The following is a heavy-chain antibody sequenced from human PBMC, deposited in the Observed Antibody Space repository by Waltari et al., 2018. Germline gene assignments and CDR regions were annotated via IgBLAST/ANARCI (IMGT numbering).Heavy chain of an antibody. CDR1: GGSISSGGYY. CDR3: ANAVGLGYLAYYYYGMDV. D-gene: IGHD5-18*01. Sequence: VQLQESGPGLVKPSQTLSLTCTVSGGSISSGGYYWSWIRQHPGKGLEWVSAISGSGGSTYYADSVKGRFTISRDNSKNTLYLQMNSLRAEDTAVYYCANAVGLGYLAYYYYGMDVWGQGTTVTVSS. CDR2: ISGSGGST. J-gene: IGHJ6*02. V-gene: IGHV3-23*01.